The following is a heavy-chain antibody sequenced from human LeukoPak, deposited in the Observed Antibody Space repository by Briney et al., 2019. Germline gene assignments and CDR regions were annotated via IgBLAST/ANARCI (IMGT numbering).Heavy chain of an antibody. CDR2: INPNSGGT. CDR3: ARDPGSSSSGGYYYGMDV. CDR1: GYTFTCYY. J-gene: IGHJ6*02. Sequence: GASVKVSCKASGYTFTCYYMHWVRQAPGQGLEWMGWINPNSGGTNYAQKFQGRVTMTRDTSISTAYMELSRLRSDDTAVYYCARDPGSSSSGGYYYGMDVWGQGTTVTVSS. V-gene: IGHV1-2*02. D-gene: IGHD6-6*01.